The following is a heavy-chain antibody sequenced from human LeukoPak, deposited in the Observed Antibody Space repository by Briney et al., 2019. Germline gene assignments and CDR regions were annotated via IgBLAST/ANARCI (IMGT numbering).Heavy chain of an antibody. V-gene: IGHV3-23*01. Sequence: GGSLRLSCAASGFSFSSYAMSWVRQAPGKGLEWVSTIRGSGDSTYFADSVKGRFTISRDNSKNTLYLQMNSLRAEDTAVYYCAKGHDILTGFDYWGQGTLVTVSS. D-gene: IGHD3-9*01. CDR1: GFSFSSYA. CDR3: AKGHDILTGFDY. CDR2: IRGSGDST. J-gene: IGHJ4*02.